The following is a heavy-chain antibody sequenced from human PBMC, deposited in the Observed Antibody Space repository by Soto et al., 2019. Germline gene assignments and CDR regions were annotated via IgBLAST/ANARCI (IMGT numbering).Heavy chain of an antibody. Sequence: SVKVSCKASGGTFSSYAISRVRQAPGQGLEWMGGIIPIFGTANYAQKFQGRVTITADESTSTAYMELSSLRPEDTAVYYCARASHGVLRYFDWTPGGYWGQGTLVTVSS. CDR1: GGTFSSYA. J-gene: IGHJ4*02. CDR2: IIPIFGTA. V-gene: IGHV1-69*13. CDR3: ARASHGVLRYFDWTPGGY. D-gene: IGHD3-9*01.